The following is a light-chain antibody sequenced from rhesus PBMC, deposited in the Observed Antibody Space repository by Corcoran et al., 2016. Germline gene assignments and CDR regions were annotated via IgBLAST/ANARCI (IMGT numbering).Light chain of an antibody. J-gene: IGKJ2*01. CDR2: KAS. CDR1: EDINKN. V-gene: IGKV1-74*01. CDR3: QHNHGFPYS. Sequence: DIQLTQSPSSLSASVGDRVTITCRASEDINKNLHWYQQKPGKAPQLLIYKASKLQSGVPSRFSGSGSGTDYTFTISGLQSEDVSTYYCQHNHGFPYSFGQGTKVEI.